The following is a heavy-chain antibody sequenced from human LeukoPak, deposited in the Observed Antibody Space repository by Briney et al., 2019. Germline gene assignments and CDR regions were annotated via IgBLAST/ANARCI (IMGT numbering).Heavy chain of an antibody. V-gene: IGHV4-34*01. CDR1: GGSFSGYY. J-gene: IGHJ4*02. D-gene: IGHD3-9*01. Sequence: PSETLSLTCAVYGGSFSGYYWSWIRQPPGKGLEWIGEINHSGSTNYNPSLKSRVTISADTSKNQFSLKLSSVTAADTAVYYCARYGPGGYYDILTGYYFDYWGQGTLVTVSS. CDR2: INHSGST. CDR3: ARYGPGGYYDILTGYYFDY.